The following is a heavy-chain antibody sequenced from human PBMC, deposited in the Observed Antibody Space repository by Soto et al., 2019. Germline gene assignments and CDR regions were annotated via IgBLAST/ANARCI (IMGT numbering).Heavy chain of an antibody. CDR3: ARRVVTTSYNWFDP. J-gene: IGHJ5*02. Sequence: SETLSLTCTVSGGSISSSSYYWGWIRQPPGKGLEWIGSIYYSGSTYYNPSLKSRVTISVDTSKNQFSLKLSSVTAADTAVYYCARRVVTTSYNWFDPWGQGTLVTVSS. D-gene: IGHD2-21*02. CDR2: IYYSGST. CDR1: GGSISSSSYY. V-gene: IGHV4-39*01.